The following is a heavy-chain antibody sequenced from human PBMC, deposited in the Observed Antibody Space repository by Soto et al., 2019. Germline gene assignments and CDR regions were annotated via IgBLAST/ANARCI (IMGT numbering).Heavy chain of an antibody. D-gene: IGHD2-2*01. CDR2: ISSSSSTI. V-gene: IGHV3-48*01. J-gene: IGHJ5*02. Sequence: EVQLVESGGGLVQPGGSLRLSCAASGFTFSSYSMNWVRQAPGKGLEWVSYISSSSSTIYYADSVKGRFTISRDNAENSLYLQMNSLRAEDTAVYYCARDRNYIVVVPAAINWFDPWGQGTLVTVSS. CDR1: GFTFSSYS. CDR3: ARDRNYIVVVPAAINWFDP.